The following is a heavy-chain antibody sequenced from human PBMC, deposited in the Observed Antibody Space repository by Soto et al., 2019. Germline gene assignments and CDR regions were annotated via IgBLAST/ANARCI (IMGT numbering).Heavy chain of an antibody. D-gene: IGHD6-19*01. CDR1: GFTFSNYA. Sequence: LRLSCAASGFTFSNYAISWVRQAPGKGLEWVSIISGSGDTPYYADSVKGRFTISRDNSKNTLYLQMSSLRAEDTAVYYCVKENAPGYSSDDAFDIWGQGTMVTVSS. J-gene: IGHJ3*02. CDR3: VKENAPGYSSDDAFDI. CDR2: ISGSGDTP. V-gene: IGHV3-23*01.